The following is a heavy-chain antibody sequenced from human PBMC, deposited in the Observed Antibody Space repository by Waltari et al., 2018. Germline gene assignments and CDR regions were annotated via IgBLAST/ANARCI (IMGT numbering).Heavy chain of an antibody. V-gene: IGHV4-34*01. CDR2: INHSGST. J-gene: IGHJ3*02. CDR1: GGSFSGYY. CDR3: ATSRYQLLLHDAFDI. D-gene: IGHD2-2*01. Sequence: QVQLQQWGAGLLKPSETLSLTCAVYGGSFSGYYWRWIRQPPGKGLAWIGEINHSGSTNYNPSLKSLVTISVDTSKNQFSLKLSSVTAADTAVYYCATSRYQLLLHDAFDIWGQGTMVTVSS.